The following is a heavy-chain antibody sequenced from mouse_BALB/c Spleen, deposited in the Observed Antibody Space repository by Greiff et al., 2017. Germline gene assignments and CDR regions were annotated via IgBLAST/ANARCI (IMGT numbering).Heavy chain of an antibody. Sequence: VQLQQSGPELVKPGASVKMSCKASGYTFTSYVMHWVKQKPGQGLEWIGYINPYNDGTKYNEKFKGKATLTSDKSSSTAYMELSSLTSEDSAVYYCARTHYYGSSHYWYFDVWGAGTTVTVSS. CDR1: GYTFTSYV. V-gene: IGHV1-14*01. CDR3: ARTHYYGSSHYWYFDV. J-gene: IGHJ1*01. D-gene: IGHD1-1*01. CDR2: INPYNDGT.